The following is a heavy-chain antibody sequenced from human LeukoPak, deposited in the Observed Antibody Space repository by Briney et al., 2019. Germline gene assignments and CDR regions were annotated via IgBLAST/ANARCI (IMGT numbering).Heavy chain of an antibody. CDR1: GYTFSSYW. CDR3: ARRNARVLDY. V-gene: IGHV5-51*01. Sequence: GESLKISCKASGYTFSSYWIGWVRQMPGKGFEWMGIIYPGDSDTRYSPSFQGQVTISADKSTSTAYLQWSNLKASDTAIYYCARRNARVLDYWGQGTLVTVSS. J-gene: IGHJ4*02. CDR2: IYPGDSDT.